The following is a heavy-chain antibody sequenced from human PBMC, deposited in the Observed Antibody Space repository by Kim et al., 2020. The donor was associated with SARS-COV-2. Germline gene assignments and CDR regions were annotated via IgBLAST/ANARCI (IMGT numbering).Heavy chain of an antibody. J-gene: IGHJ6*02. CDR3: ATAAGSYYYYGIDV. CDR1: GFTVSSNY. CDR2: IYSGGST. V-gene: IGHV3-66*01. Sequence: GGSLRLSCAASGFTVSSNYMRWVRQAPGKGLEWVSVIYSGGSTYYADSVKGRFTISRDNSKNTLYLQMNSLRAEDTAVYYCATAAGSYYYYGIDVWGQGTTVTVSS.